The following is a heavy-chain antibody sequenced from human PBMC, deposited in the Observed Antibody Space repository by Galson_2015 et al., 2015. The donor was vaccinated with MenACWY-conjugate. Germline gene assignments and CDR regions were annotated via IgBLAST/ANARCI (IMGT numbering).Heavy chain of an antibody. CDR2: ITSSGGTT. CDR3: ARAERGEVASPGGFHDAFHI. Sequence: SLRLSCAASGFTFSSFAMSWVRQAPGKGLEWVSVITSSGGTTYYADSVKGRFTISRDNPKNTLYLQMDTLRAEDTATYYCARAERGEVASPGGFHDAFHIWGQGTVVTVSS. J-gene: IGHJ3*02. D-gene: IGHD3-16*01. CDR1: GFTFSSFA. V-gene: IGHV3-23*01.